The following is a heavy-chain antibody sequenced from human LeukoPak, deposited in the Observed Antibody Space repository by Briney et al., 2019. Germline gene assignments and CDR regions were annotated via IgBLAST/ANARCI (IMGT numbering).Heavy chain of an antibody. CDR2: INSEGSST. V-gene: IGHV3-74*01. J-gene: IGHJ4*02. CDR1: GFTFSSYW. Sequence: QPGGSLRLSCAASGFTFSSYWMHSVRQAPGKGLVWVSRINSEGSSTSYADSMKRRFTISRDNAKNTLYLQMNSLRGEDKAVYYCARANTIFGVVIRSFDYWVQGTLVTVSS. D-gene: IGHD3-3*01. CDR3: ARANTIFGVVIRSFDY.